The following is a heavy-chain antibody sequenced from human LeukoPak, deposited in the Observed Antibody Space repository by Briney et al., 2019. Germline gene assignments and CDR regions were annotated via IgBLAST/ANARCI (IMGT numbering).Heavy chain of an antibody. D-gene: IGHD2-21*02. CDR2: INSDGGTT. CDR1: GFTFSNHA. Sequence: GGSLRLSCAASGFTFSNHAMHWVRPAPGKGLEYISAINSDGGTTYYANSVKGRFTISRDNSKNTLYLQMGSLRLEDMAIYYCARGSGPYCGGDCYSAFDKWGQGTLVTVSS. J-gene: IGHJ4*02. V-gene: IGHV3-64*01. CDR3: ARGSGPYCGGDCYSAFDK.